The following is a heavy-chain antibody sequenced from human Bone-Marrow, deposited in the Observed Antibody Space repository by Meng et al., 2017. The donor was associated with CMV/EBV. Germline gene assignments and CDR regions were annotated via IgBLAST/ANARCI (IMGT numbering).Heavy chain of an antibody. CDR3: ARVRYYYDSSGYYLSSRLYGMDV. CDR1: GYTFTGYY. CDR2: INPNSGGT. D-gene: IGHD3-22*01. J-gene: IGHJ6*02. Sequence: ASVKVSCKASGYTFTGYYMHWVRQAPGQGLEWMGWINPNSGGTNYAQKFQGRVTMTRDTSISTAYMELSSLRSEDTAVYYCARVRYYYDSSGYYLSSRLYGMDVWGQGTTVTVSS. V-gene: IGHV1-2*02.